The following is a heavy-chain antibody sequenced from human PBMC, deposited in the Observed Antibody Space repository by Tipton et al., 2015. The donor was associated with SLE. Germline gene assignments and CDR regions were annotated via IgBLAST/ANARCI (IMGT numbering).Heavy chain of an antibody. V-gene: IGHV3-53*05. CDR1: GFTVSSNY. D-gene: IGHD3-9*01. CDR2: IYSGGST. CDR3: ARDILTGYPYGMDV. Sequence: SLRLSCAASGFTVSSNYMNWVRQAPGKGLEWVSVIYSGGSTYYADSVKGRFTISRDNSKNTLYLQMNSLRAEDTAVYYCARDILTGYPYGMDVWGQGTLVIVSS. J-gene: IGHJ6*02.